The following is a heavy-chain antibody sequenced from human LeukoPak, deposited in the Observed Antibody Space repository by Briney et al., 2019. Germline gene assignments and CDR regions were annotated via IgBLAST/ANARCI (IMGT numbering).Heavy chain of an antibody. D-gene: IGHD1-26*01. V-gene: IGHV3-11*06. CDR3: ARPRGGAYAGAFDI. CDR2: ISSSSSYT. CDR1: GFTFSDYY. Sequence: GGSLTLSCAASGFTFSDYYMSWIRQAPGKGLEWVSYISSSSSYTNYADSVKGRFTISRDNAKNSLYLQMNGLRAEDTAVYYCARPRGGAYAGAFDIWGQGTMVTVSS. J-gene: IGHJ3*02.